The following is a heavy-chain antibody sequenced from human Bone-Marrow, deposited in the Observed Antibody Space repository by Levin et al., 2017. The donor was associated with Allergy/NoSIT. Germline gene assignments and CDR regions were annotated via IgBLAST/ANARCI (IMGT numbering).Heavy chain of an antibody. Sequence: SETLSLSCSVSGGSIASFYWSWIRQSPGKGLEWIGYIFYIGGTNYNPSLEGRATISIDKSKKQFSLKLTSVTAADTAIYYCALLRRDESYWGQGSLVTVSS. J-gene: IGHJ4*02. CDR1: GGSIASFY. CDR3: ALLRRDESY. V-gene: IGHV4-59*01. D-gene: IGHD5-24*01. CDR2: IFYIGGT.